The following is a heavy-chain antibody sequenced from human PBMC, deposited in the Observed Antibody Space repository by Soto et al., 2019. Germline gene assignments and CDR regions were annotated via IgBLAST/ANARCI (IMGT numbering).Heavy chain of an antibody. CDR3: AKDVRLLLYYFDY. D-gene: IGHD2-15*01. V-gene: IGHV3-30*18. Sequence: GGSLRLSCAASGFTFSSYGMHWVRQAPGKGLEWVAVISYDGSNKYYADSVKGRFTISRDNSKNTLYLQMNSLRAEDTAVYYCAKDVRLLLYYFDYWGQGTLVTVSS. J-gene: IGHJ4*02. CDR2: ISYDGSNK. CDR1: GFTFSSYG.